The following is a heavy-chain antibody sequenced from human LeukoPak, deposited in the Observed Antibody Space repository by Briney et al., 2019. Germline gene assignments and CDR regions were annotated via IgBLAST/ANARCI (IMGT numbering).Heavy chain of an antibody. Sequence: ASVKVSCKASGYTFTGFYMHWVRQAPGQGLEWMGCINPNSGGTNYAQKFQGRVIMTRDTSISTAYMELSSLRSDDTAVYYCARDPYCSTTSCYSGYNWFDPWGQGTLVTVSS. D-gene: IGHD2-2*02. CDR1: GYTFTGFY. J-gene: IGHJ5*02. CDR3: ARDPYCSTTSCYSGYNWFDP. V-gene: IGHV1-2*02. CDR2: INPNSGGT.